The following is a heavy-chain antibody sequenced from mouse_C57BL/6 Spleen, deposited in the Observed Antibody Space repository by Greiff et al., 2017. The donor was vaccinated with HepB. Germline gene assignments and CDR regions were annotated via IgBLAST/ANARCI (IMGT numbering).Heavy chain of an antibody. CDR2: ISGGGGNT. V-gene: IGHV5-9*01. J-gene: IGHJ2*01. CDR1: GFTFSSYT. Sequence: EVQRVESGGGLVKPGGSLKLSCAASGFTFSSYTMSWVRQTPEKRLEWVATISGGGGNTYYPDSVKGRFTISRDNAKNTLYLQMSSLRSEDTALYYCARTYYGNYDYWGQGTTLTVSS. D-gene: IGHD2-10*01. CDR3: ARTYYGNYDY.